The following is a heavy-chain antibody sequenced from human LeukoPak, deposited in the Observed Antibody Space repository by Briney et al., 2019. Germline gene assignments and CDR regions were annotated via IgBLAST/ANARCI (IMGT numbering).Heavy chain of an antibody. CDR3: ATTRGGYWASPLDS. V-gene: IGHV4-4*07. Sequence: SETLSLTCTVSGGSINSYYWSWIRQPAGKGLEWIGRIYTSGRTNYNPSLKSRVTMSVDTSKNQFSLKLSSVTAADTAVYYCATTRGGYWASPLDSWGQEILVTVSS. J-gene: IGHJ4*02. D-gene: IGHD5-12*01. CDR2: IYTSGRT. CDR1: GGSINSYY.